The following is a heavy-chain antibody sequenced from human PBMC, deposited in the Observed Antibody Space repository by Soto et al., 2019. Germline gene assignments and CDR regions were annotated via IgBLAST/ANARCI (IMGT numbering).Heavy chain of an antibody. V-gene: IGHV4-34*01. CDR2: INHSGST. J-gene: IGHJ6*02. CDR3: ARGRGITMVRGVIPRYGMDV. D-gene: IGHD3-10*01. Sequence: TLSLTCAVYGGSFSGYYWSWIRQPPGKGLEWIGEINHSGSTNYNPSLKSRVTISVDTSKNQFSLKLSSVTAADTAVYYCARGRGITMVRGVIPRYGMDVWGQGTTVTVSS. CDR1: GGSFSGYY.